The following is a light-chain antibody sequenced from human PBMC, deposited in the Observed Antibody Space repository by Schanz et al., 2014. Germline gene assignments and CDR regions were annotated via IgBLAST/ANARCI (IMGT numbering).Light chain of an antibody. CDR3: SSFTTKISWV. CDR2: DVS. Sequence: QSVLTQPASVSGSPGQSITISCTGTSSDVGSYNLVSWYQQHPGKAPKLMIYDVSNRPSGVSNRFSGSKSGTTASLTISGLQAEDEADYYCSSFTTKISWVFGGGTKLTVL. V-gene: IGLV2-14*02. J-gene: IGLJ3*02. CDR1: SSDVGSYNL.